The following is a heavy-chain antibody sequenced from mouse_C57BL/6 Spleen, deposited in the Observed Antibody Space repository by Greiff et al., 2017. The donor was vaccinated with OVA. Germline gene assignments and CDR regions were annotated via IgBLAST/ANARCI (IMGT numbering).Heavy chain of an antibody. CDR2: IHPNSGST. J-gene: IGHJ2*01. Sequence: VQLQQSGAELVKPGASVKLSCKASGYTFTSYWMHWVKQRPGQGLEWIGMIHPNSGSTNYNEKFKSKATLTVDKSSSTAYMQLSSLTSEDSAVYYCARSSNYPYFDYWGQGTTLTVSS. CDR3: ARSSNYPYFDY. CDR1: GYTFTSYW. D-gene: IGHD2-5*01. V-gene: IGHV1-64*01.